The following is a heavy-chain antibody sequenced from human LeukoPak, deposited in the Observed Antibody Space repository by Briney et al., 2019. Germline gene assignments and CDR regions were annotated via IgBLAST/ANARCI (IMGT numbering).Heavy chain of an antibody. J-gene: IGHJ4*02. Sequence: GASVKVSCKASGYTFTGYYMPWVRQAPGQGLEWMGWINPNSGGTNYAQKFQGRVTMTRDTSISTAYMELSRLRSDDTAVYYCARGYYYDSSGSSGAYYWGQGTLVTVSS. CDR1: GYTFTGYY. CDR3: ARGYYYDSSGSSGAYY. CDR2: INPNSGGT. V-gene: IGHV1-2*02. D-gene: IGHD3-22*01.